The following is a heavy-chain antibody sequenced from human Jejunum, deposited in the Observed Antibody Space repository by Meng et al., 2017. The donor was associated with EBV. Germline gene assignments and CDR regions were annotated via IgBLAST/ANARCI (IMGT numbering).Heavy chain of an antibody. V-gene: IGHV4-30-2*01. J-gene: IGHJ4*02. Sequence: QLHLQESGSGLVNPSETLSLTCAVSGGSISSGGYSCHWIRQPPGKGLQWIGYIYYSGSAFYNPSLKSRVTLSVDRSKNQFSPNLSSVTAADTAVYYCARGAYFDYWGQGTLVTVSS. CDR3: ARGAYFDY. CDR1: GGSISSGGYS. CDR2: IYYSGSA.